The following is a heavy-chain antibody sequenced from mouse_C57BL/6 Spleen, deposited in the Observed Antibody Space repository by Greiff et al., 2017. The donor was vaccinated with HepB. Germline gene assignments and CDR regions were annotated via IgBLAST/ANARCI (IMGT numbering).Heavy chain of an antibody. J-gene: IGHJ2*01. CDR2: INPNNGGT. CDR3: ARDYYGSSWDY. CDR1: GYTFTDYY. V-gene: IGHV1-26*01. D-gene: IGHD1-1*01. Sequence: EVQLQQSGPELVKPGASVKISCKASGYTFTDYYMNWVKQSHGKSLEWIGAINPNNGGTSYNQKFKGKATLTVDMSSSTAYMELRSLISEDSAVYYGARDYYGSSWDYWGQGTTLTVSS.